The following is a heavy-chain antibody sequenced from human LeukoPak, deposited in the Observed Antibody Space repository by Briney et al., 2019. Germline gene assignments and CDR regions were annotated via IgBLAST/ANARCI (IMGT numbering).Heavy chain of an antibody. CDR2: IRYDGSNK. CDR1: GFTFSSYG. D-gene: IGHD3-22*01. V-gene: IGHV3-30*02. CDR3: AKDLYAYDSSGPSGY. Sequence: GGSLRLSCAASGFTFSSYGMSWVRQAPGKGLEWVAFIRYDGSNKYYADSVKGRFTISRDNSKNTLYLQMNSLRAEDTAVYYCAKDLYAYDSSGPSGYWGQGTLVTVSS. J-gene: IGHJ4*02.